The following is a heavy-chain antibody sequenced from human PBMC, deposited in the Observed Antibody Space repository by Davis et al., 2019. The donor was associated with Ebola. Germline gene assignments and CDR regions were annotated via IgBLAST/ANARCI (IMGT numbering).Heavy chain of an antibody. D-gene: IGHD7-27*01. CDR3: ARVRRDDWGSDY. CDR2: ISYDGSNK. J-gene: IGHJ4*02. Sequence: GESLKISCAAFGFTFSSYAMHWVRQAPGKGLEWVAVISYDGSNKYYADSVKGRFTISRDNSKNTLYLQMNSLRAEDTAVYYCARVRRDDWGSDYWGQGTLVTVSS. V-gene: IGHV3-30-3*01. CDR1: GFTFSSYA.